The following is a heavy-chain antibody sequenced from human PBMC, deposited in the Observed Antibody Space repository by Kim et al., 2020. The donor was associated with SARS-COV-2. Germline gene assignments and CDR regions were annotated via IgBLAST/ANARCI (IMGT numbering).Heavy chain of an antibody. J-gene: IGHJ4*02. Sequence: GGSLRLSCAASGFTFSSYWMHWVRQAPGKGLVWVSPINTDGSTTNYADSVKGRFTISRDNAKNTLYLQMNSLRAEDTAVYYCVSSSSYPDYWGQGTLVTV. V-gene: IGHV3-74*01. CDR1: GFTFSSYW. D-gene: IGHD2-2*01. CDR3: VSSSSYPDY. CDR2: INTDGSTT.